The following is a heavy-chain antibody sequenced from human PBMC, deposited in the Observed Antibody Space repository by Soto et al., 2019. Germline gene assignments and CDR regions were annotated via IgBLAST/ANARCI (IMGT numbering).Heavy chain of an antibody. CDR2: IYYSGST. V-gene: IGHV4-59*01. D-gene: IGHD6-13*01. CDR3: ARGMAAAGFDWFDP. J-gene: IGHJ5*02. CDR1: GGSISSYY. Sequence: SETLSLTCTVSGGSISSYYWSWIRQPPGKGLGWIGYIYYSGSTNYNPSLKSRVTISVDTSKNQFSLKLSSVTAADTAVYYCARGMAAAGFDWFDPWGQGTLVTVSS.